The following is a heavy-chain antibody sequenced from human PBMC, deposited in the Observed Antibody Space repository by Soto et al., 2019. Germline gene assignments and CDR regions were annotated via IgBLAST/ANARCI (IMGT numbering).Heavy chain of an antibody. V-gene: IGHV4-59*01. CDR2: IYYSGST. Sequence: SETLSLTCTVPGGSISSYYWSWIRQPPGKGLEWIGYIYYSGSTNYNPSLKSRVTISVDTSKNQFSLKLSSVTAADTAVYYCASGEMATITDYYYGMDVWGQGTTVTVSS. D-gene: IGHD5-12*01. CDR3: ASGEMATITDYYYGMDV. J-gene: IGHJ6*02. CDR1: GGSISSYY.